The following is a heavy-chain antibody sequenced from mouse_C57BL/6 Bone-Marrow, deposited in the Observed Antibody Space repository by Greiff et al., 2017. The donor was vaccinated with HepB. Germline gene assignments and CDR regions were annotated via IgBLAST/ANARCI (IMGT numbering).Heavy chain of an antibody. D-gene: IGHD1-1*01. V-gene: IGHV12-3*01. Sequence: VKLVESGPGLVKPSQSLFLTCSITGFPITSGYYWIWIRQSPGKPLECMGYITHSGETFYNPSLQSPISITRETSKNQFFLQLNSVTTEDTAMYYCAGFITPPFDVWGTGTTVTVSS. CDR2: ITHSGET. CDR1: GFPITSGYY. CDR3: AGFITPPFDV. J-gene: IGHJ1*03.